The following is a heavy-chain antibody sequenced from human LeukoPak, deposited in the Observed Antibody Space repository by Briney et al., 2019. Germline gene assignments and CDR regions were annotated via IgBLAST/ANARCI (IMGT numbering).Heavy chain of an antibody. CDR2: TYYRSKWYD. D-gene: IGHD6-19*01. CDR3: ARDLGTSGWYTFDF. J-gene: IGHJ5*01. Sequence: ASQTLSLTCAISGDSVSSKNGAWNWIRQSPSRGLEWLGRTYYRSKWYDEYADSVKGRVTISPDTSKDQFSLHVYSMTPEDTADCARDLGTSGWYTFDFWGQGTLVTVSS. CDR1: GDSVSSKNGA. V-gene: IGHV6-1*01.